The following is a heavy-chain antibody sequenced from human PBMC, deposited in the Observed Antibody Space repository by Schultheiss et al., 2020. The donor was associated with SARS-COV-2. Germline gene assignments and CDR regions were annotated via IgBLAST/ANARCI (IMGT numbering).Heavy chain of an antibody. CDR2: ISYDGSNK. J-gene: IGHJ4*02. CDR1: GFTFSSYA. Sequence: GGSLRLSCAASGFTFSSYAMSWVRQAPGKGLEWVAVISYDGSNKYYVDSVKGRFTISRDNAKNSLYLQMNSLRAEDTAVYYCARTWTQLVGPAYWGQGTRVTVSS. V-gene: IGHV3-7*03. CDR3: ARTWTQLVGPAY. D-gene: IGHD6-6*01.